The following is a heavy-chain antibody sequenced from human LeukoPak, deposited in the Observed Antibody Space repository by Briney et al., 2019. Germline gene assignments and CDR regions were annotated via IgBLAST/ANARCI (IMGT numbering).Heavy chain of an antibody. CDR3: ATDVIGLIKIVRRPFDI. CDR1: GHTLSELS. J-gene: IGHJ3*02. CDR2: FDPEHGEI. D-gene: IGHD2-21*01. Sequence: ASVKVSCKLSGHTLSELSMHWVRQAPGKGLEWMGGFDPEHGEIVYAQKFQGRITLTEDTSTDTAYMNLSSLTSDDTAVYYCATDVIGLIKIVRRPFDIWGPATMLTVSS. V-gene: IGHV1-24*01.